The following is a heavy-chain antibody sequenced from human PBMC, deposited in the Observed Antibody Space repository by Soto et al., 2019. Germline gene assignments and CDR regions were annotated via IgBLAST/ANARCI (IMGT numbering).Heavy chain of an antibody. J-gene: IGHJ6*02. V-gene: IGHV1-69*01. CDR1: GGTFSSYA. Sequence: VQLVQSGAEVKKPGSSVKVSCKASGGTFSSYAISWVRQAPGQGLEWMGGIIPIFGTANYAQKFQGRVTITADESTSTAYMELSSLRSEDTAVYYCAREREGSSSQYYYYGMDVWGQGTTVTVSS. CDR2: IIPIFGTA. D-gene: IGHD6-13*01. CDR3: AREREGSSSQYYYYGMDV.